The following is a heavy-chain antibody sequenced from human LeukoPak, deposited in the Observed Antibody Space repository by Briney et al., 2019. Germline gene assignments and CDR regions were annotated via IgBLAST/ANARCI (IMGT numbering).Heavy chain of an antibody. CDR2: IRSKTKGDAP. Sequence: GGSLRLSCAASGFTFSNAWMSWVRQAPGKGLEWVGPIRSKTKGDAPAVAASVKGRFTTSRDESKNTVYLQINSLKNEDTAVYYSTPYMTAAGIRGGWFAPWGQGTLVTVSS. D-gene: IGHD6-13*01. J-gene: IGHJ5*02. V-gene: IGHV3-15*01. CDR3: TPYMTAAGIRGGWFAP. CDR1: GFTFSNAW.